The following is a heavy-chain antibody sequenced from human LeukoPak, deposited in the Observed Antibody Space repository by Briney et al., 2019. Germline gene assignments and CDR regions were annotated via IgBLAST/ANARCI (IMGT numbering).Heavy chain of an antibody. CDR2: IYYSGST. V-gene: IGHV4-61*01. D-gene: IGHD2-15*01. CDR3: ARAFPLYCSGSSCPLEDY. CDR1: GGSVSSGSYY. J-gene: IGHJ4*02. Sequence: SETLSLTCTVSGGSVSSGSYYWSWIRQPPGKGLEWIGYIYYSGSTNYNPSLKSRVTISVDTSKNQFSLKLSSVTAADTAVYYCARAFPLYCSGSSCPLEDYWGQGTLVTVSS.